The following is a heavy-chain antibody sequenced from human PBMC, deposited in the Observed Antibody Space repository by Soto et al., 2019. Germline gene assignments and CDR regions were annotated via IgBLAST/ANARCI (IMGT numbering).Heavy chain of an antibody. Sequence: SGPTLVNPTQTLTLTCTFSGFSLTSSGVGVGWIRQSPGKALEWLGFIYWNDDKRYSPSLKSRLTITKDTSKNQVVLTMTNMDPVDTATYYCAHSHISIFGILIPYFDFWGQGALVTVYS. V-gene: IGHV2-5*01. CDR1: GFSLTSSGVG. D-gene: IGHD3-3*01. J-gene: IGHJ4*02. CDR3: AHSHISIFGILIPYFDF. CDR2: IYWNDDK.